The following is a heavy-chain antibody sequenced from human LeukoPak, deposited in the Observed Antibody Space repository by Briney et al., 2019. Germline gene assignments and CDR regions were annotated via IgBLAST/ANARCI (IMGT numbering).Heavy chain of an antibody. Sequence: ASVKLFHKASGYTFTTYDINWVRQATGQGLEWMGWMNPNSGSTGYAQKFQGRVTITRNTSINTAYMELSSLRSEDTAVYYCARAGSSSLFYYYMDVWGRGTTVTVSS. CDR3: ARAGSSSLFYYYMDV. J-gene: IGHJ6*03. CDR2: MNPNSGST. CDR1: GYTFTTYD. D-gene: IGHD2-15*01. V-gene: IGHV1-8*03.